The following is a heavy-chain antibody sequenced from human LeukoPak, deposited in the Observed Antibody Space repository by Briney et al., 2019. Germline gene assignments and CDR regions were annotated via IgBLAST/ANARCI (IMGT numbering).Heavy chain of an antibody. CDR1: GGSFSGYY. V-gene: IGHV4-34*01. Sequence: KSSETPSLTCAVYGGSFSGYYWSWIRQPTGKGLEWIGEINHSGSTNYNPSLKSRVTISVDTSKNQFSLKLSSVTAADTAVYYCARGLGHCSGSSCYTIDYWGQGTRVTVSS. J-gene: IGHJ4*02. CDR3: ARGLGHCSGSSCYTIDY. D-gene: IGHD2-2*01. CDR2: INHSGST.